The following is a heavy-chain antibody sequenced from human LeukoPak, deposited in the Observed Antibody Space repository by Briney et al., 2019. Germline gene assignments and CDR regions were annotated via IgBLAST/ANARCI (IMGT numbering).Heavy chain of an antibody. CDR2: IAPGGSAT. Sequence: GGSVRLSCVASGFTLSGHWMHCVRQVPEKGLVAVARIAPGGSATTYAHYVKGRFTVSTDNDKNTLYLEMISLTAEDTALYYCSGSGYYNGYDYWGQGTLVTVSS. J-gene: IGHJ4*02. D-gene: IGHD3-10*01. V-gene: IGHV3-74*03. CDR3: SGSGYYNGYDY. CDR1: GFTLSGHW.